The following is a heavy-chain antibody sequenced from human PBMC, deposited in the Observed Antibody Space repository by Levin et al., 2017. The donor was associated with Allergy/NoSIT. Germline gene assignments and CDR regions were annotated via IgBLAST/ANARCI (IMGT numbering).Heavy chain of an antibody. CDR1: GGSVGSGGYY. D-gene: IGHD3-10*01. CDR2: IYHGGIT. V-gene: IGHV4-31*03. J-gene: IGHJ4*02. Sequence: LRLSCSVSGGSVGSGGYYWNWVRQRPGKGLEWIGYIYHGGITKYNPAYDSRAVIAVNMSKNQFSLRLMSVTATDTAFYSCTRDGGTGSFYNRPFQCWGQGILVTVSS. CDR3: TRDGGTGSFYNRPFQC.